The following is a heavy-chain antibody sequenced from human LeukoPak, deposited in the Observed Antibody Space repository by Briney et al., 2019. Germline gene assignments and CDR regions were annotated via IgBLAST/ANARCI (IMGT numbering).Heavy chain of an antibody. J-gene: IGHJ4*01. Sequence: GGSLRLSCAASGFIVSSNYMSWVRQAPGKGLEWVSVIYSGGSTYYADSVKGRFTISRDNSKNTLYLQMNGLRAEDTAVYYCARDEGGGTSWSSLDYWGQGTLVTVSS. CDR3: ARDEGGGTSWSSLDY. CDR2: IYSGGST. D-gene: IGHD2-2*01. CDR1: GFIVSSNY. V-gene: IGHV3-66*02.